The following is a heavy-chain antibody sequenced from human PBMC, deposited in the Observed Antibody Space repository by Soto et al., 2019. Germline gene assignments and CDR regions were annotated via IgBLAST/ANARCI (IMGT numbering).Heavy chain of an antibody. Sequence: EVQLVETGGGLIQPGGSLRLSCAASGFTVSSNYMSWVRQAPGKGLEWVSVIYSGGSTYYADSVKGRFTISRDNSKNTLYLQMNSLRAQDTAVYYCARFRTYYGMDVWGQGTTVTVSS. J-gene: IGHJ6*02. CDR3: ARFRTYYGMDV. CDR2: IYSGGST. CDR1: GFTVSSNY. V-gene: IGHV3-53*02.